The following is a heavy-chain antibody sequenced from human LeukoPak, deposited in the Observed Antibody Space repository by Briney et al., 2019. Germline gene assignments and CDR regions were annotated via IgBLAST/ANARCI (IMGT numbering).Heavy chain of an antibody. CDR2: IYYSGST. CDR3: ASHSGYDSPFDY. V-gene: IGHV4-39*01. Sequence: SEILSLTCTVSGGSISSSSYYWGWIRQPPGKGLEWIGSIYYSGSTYYNPSLKSRVTISVDTSKNQFSLKLSSVTAADTAVYYCASHSGYDSPFDYWGQGTLVTVSS. D-gene: IGHD5-12*01. J-gene: IGHJ4*02. CDR1: GGSISSSSYY.